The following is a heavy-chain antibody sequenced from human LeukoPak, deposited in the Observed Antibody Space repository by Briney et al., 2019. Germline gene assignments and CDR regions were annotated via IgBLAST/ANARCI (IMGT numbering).Heavy chain of an antibody. V-gene: IGHV3-30-3*01. CDR1: GFTFSSCA. D-gene: IGHD2-21*02. Sequence: GGSLRLSCAASGFTFSSCAMHWVRQAPGKGLEWVAVISYEGSNKYYADSVKGRFTISRDDSKNTLYLQMNSLRAEDTAVYYCARGSVTGVDYWGQGTLVTVSS. CDR3: ARGSVTGVDY. CDR2: ISYEGSNK. J-gene: IGHJ4*02.